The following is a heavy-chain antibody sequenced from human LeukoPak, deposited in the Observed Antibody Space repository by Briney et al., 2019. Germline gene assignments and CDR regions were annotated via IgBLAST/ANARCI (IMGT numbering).Heavy chain of an antibody. CDR2: IYYSGST. V-gene: IGHV4-59*01. D-gene: IGHD2-15*01. J-gene: IGHJ4*02. Sequence: SETLSLTCTVSGGSISSYYWSWIRQPPGKGLEWIGYIYYSGSTNYNPSLKSRVTISVDTSKNQFSLKLSSVTAADTAVYCCARDLGGGTYYFDYWGQGTLVTVS. CDR3: ARDLGGGTYYFDY. CDR1: GGSISSYY.